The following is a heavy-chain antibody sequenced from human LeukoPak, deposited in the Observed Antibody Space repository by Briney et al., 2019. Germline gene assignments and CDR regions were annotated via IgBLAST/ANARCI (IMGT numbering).Heavy chain of an antibody. V-gene: IGHV4-4*07. CDR3: ARGPGSGYPYYVDY. CDR2: IYTSGST. Sequence: SETLSLTCTVSGASISSYYWSWIRQPAGKGLEWIGRIYTSGSTNYNPSLKSRVTMSVGTSKNQFSRKLSSVTAADTAVYYCARGPGSGYPYYVDYWGQGTLVTVSS. D-gene: IGHD3-3*01. CDR1: GASISSYY. J-gene: IGHJ4*02.